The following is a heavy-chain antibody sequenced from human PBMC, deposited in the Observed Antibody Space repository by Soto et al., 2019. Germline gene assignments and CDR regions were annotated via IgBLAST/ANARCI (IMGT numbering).Heavy chain of an antibody. J-gene: IGHJ3*01. Sequence: EVPLMESGGDLVHPGGSLRLSCAASGFTFSAYSMKWVRQAPGKGLEWLSYIRSSPYAIHYADSVKGRFTISRDDAKNSLYLQTNLLRGEDTAVYYCVRDNIYAFDVWGQGKMLSVS. V-gene: IGHV3-48*01. CDR3: VRDNIYAFDV. D-gene: IGHD3-9*01. CDR2: IRSSPYAI. CDR1: GFTFSAYS.